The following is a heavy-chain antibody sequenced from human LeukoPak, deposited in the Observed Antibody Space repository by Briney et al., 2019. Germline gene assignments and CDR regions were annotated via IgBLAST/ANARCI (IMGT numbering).Heavy chain of an antibody. CDR2: MNPNTGNT. Sequence: GASVKVSCKATGYTLSNYDINWVRQATGQGLAWMGWMNPNTGNTDYAQRFQGRVTITRSTSITTAYMELSSLRSADTAVYYCARALSGSYQFYYFDSCGQGTLVTVSS. J-gene: IGHJ4*02. D-gene: IGHD1-26*01. CDR3: ARALSGSYQFYYFDS. CDR1: GYTLSNYD. V-gene: IGHV1-8*01.